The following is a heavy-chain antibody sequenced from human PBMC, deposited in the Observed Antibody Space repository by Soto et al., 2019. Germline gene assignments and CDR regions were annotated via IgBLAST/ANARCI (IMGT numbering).Heavy chain of an antibody. V-gene: IGHV3-53*01. CDR1: GFSVSTSH. Sequence: EVQLMESGGGLMQPGGSLRLSCAAAGFSVSTSHISWVRQAPGKGLEWVSVIYSGGATHYAVSVKGRLIISRDKSXXXVXXXXXXXXXXXXXXXXXXXXXXXXXGSYMFRXNWFGPWGPGTLVTVSS. D-gene: IGHD3-10*01. J-gene: IGHJ5*02. CDR2: IYSGGAT. CDR3: XXXXXXXXGSYMFRXNWFGP.